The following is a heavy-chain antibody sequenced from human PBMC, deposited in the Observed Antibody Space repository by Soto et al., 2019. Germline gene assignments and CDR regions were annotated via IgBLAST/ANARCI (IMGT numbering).Heavy chain of an antibody. CDR1: GGTFSSYA. Sequence: QVQLVQSGAEVKKPGSSVKVSCKASGGTFSSYAISWVRQAPGQGLEWMGGIIPIFGTANYAQKFQGRVTMTADKSTSTAYMELSSLRSEDTAVYYCARERTYDSSGYYSYYCDYWGQETLVTVSS. CDR3: ARERTYDSSGYYSYYCDY. D-gene: IGHD3-22*01. CDR2: IIPIFGTA. V-gene: IGHV1-69*06. J-gene: IGHJ4*02.